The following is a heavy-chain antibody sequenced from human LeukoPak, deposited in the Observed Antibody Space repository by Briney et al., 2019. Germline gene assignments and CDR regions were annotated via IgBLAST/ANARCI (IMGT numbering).Heavy chain of an antibody. CDR1: GFTFSDFT. CDR3: ARDFYDSSGYYYDY. J-gene: IGHJ4*02. Sequence: GGSLRLSCAASGFTFSDFTMSWVRQAPGKGLEWVSAISASADKTYYADSVKSRFTISRDNSKGTLYLQMDSLRAEDTALYYCARDFYDSSGYYYDYWGQGTLVTVSS. V-gene: IGHV3-23*01. D-gene: IGHD3-22*01. CDR2: ISASADKT.